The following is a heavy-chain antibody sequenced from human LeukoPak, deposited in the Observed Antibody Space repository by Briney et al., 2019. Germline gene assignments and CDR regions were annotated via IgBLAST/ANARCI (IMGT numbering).Heavy chain of an antibody. CDR3: ARDGGIRSSSWFDP. CDR2: INPNSGGT. CDR1: GYTFTGYY. J-gene: IGHJ5*02. D-gene: IGHD6-6*01. V-gene: IGHV1-2*02. Sequence: GASVKVSCKASGYTFTGYYMHWVRQAPGQGLAWMGWINPNSGGTNYAQKFQGRVTMTRDTSISTAYMELSRLRSDDTAVYYCARDGGIRSSSWFDPWGQGTLVTVSS.